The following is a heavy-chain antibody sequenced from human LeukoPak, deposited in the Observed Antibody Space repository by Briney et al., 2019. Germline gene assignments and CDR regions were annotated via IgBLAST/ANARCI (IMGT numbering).Heavy chain of an antibody. CDR1: GGSVSSGRFY. CDR2: IYYSGST. CDR3: AREEDSNSWVDFAK. Sequence: SETQSLTCSVSGGSVSSGRFYWTWIRQPPGRGLEWIGYIYYSGSTNYLPSLKSGVTISVDTSKNQFSLTMTSVTGADTAVYYCAREEDSNSWVDFAKWGQGTLVTVSS. J-gene: IGHJ1*01. V-gene: IGHV4-61*01. D-gene: IGHD6-13*01.